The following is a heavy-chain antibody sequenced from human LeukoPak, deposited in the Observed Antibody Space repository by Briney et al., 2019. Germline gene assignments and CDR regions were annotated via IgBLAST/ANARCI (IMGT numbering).Heavy chain of an antibody. D-gene: IGHD5-18*01. V-gene: IGHV5-51*01. J-gene: IGHJ4*02. CDR3: ARDGYGYGILDY. CDR1: GCSFTSYW. CDR2: IFPGDSDT. Sequence: GASLKISSKGSGCSFTSYWIGWVRQMPGKGLEWMGIIFPGDSDTRYSPSFQGQVTISADKSISNAYLQWSGLKASDTAMYYCARDGYGYGILDYWGQGTLVTVSS.